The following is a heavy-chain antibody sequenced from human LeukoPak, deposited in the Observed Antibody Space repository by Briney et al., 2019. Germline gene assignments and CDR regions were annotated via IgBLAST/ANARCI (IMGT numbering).Heavy chain of an antibody. D-gene: IGHD3-16*01. J-gene: IGHJ4*02. CDR2: IKQDGSKK. CDR3: TRRLDD. CDR1: GFPFSSYW. Sequence: GGSLRLSCVASGFPFSSYWMAWVRQAPGKGLEWVANIKQDGSKKSYVDSVKGRFTISRDNAKNSLYLQMNGLRVEDTAVYYCTRRLDDWGQGTLVTVSS. V-gene: IGHV3-7*01.